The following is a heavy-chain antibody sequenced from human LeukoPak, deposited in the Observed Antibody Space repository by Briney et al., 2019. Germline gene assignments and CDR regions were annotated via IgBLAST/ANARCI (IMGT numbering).Heavy chain of an antibody. D-gene: IGHD3-10*01. CDR1: GGSFSGYY. CDR2: INHSGST. CDR3: ARGAGSY. V-gene: IGHV4-34*01. Sequence: SETLSLTCAAYGGSFSGYYWSWIRQPPGKGLEWIGEINHSGSTNYIPSLKSRVTISVDTSKNQFSLKLSSVTAADTAVYYCARGAGSYWGQGTLVTVSS. J-gene: IGHJ4*02.